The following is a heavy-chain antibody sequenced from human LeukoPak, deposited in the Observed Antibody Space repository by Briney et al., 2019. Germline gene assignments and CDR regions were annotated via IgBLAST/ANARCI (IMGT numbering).Heavy chain of an antibody. J-gene: IGHJ6*02. Sequence: GRSLRLSCAASGFTFSSYAMHWVRQAPGKRLEWVAVISYDGSNKYYADSVKGRFTISRDNSKNTLYLQMNSLRAEDTAVYCCARTHYGGNSYYYYYGMDVWGQGTTVTVSS. CDR3: ARTHYGGNSYYYYYGMDV. D-gene: IGHD4-23*01. CDR1: GFTFSSYA. V-gene: IGHV3-30-3*01. CDR2: ISYDGSNK.